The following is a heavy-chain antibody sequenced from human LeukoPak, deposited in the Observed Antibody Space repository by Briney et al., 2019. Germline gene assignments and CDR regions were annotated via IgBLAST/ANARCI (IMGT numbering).Heavy chain of an antibody. CDR3: ARGASRLLIN. D-gene: IGHD5-12*01. Sequence: GGSLRLSCAASGFTFSTYGMHWVRQAPGKGLEWVAVIWYDGSTKYYADSVKGRFTISRDNAKNSLYLQMNSLGAEDTAVYYCARGASRLLINWGQGTLVTVSS. CDR2: IWYDGSTK. J-gene: IGHJ4*02. V-gene: IGHV3-33*01. CDR1: GFTFSTYG.